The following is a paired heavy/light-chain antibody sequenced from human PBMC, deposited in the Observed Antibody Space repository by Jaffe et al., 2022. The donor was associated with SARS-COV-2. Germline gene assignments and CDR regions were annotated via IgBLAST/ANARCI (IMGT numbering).Heavy chain of an antibody. Sequence: QVQLQESGPGLMKPSETLSLTCTISGGSISGYYWSWIRQSPGKGLEWIGYIYYSGSTNYNPSLKSRVNISVDTSKNQFSLKVTSVTAADTAVYYCARDSGDGYNSYWYFDLWGRGTLVTVSS. V-gene: IGHV4-59*01. J-gene: IGHJ2*01. CDR3: ARDSGDGYNSYWYFDL. CDR1: GGSISGYY. D-gene: IGHD2-21*01. CDR2: IYYSGST.
Light chain of an antibody. CDR3: QQYYSTPFT. V-gene: IGKV4-1*01. Sequence: DIVMTQSPDSLAVSLGERATINCKSSQSVLYNSNNKIYLAWYQQKPGQPPKLLIYWASTRESGVPDRFSGSGSGADFTLTISSLQAEDVAVYYCQQYYSTPFTFGPGTKVDIK. J-gene: IGKJ3*01. CDR1: QSVLYNSNNKIY. CDR2: WAS.